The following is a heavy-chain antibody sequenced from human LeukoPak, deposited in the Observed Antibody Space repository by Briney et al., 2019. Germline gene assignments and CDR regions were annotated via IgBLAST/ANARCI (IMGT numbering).Heavy chain of an antibody. Sequence: GGSLRLSCATSGSPFTDSPVNWVRQAPGKGLEWVSNIRTSTEGTNYAIYADSVKGRVTFSRDDAKNTLYLHMHSLRDDDTAVYYCARDQRYAFDYWGRGILVTVSS. D-gene: IGHD3-9*01. CDR1: GSPFTDSP. CDR2: IRTST. V-gene: IGHV3-11*05. CDR3: ARDQRYAFDY. J-gene: IGHJ4*02.